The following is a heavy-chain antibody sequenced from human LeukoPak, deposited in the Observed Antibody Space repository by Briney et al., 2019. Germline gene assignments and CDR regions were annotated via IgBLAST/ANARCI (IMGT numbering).Heavy chain of an antibody. J-gene: IGHJ4*02. V-gene: IGHV3-7*05. D-gene: IGHD5-18*01. CDR2: IKQDGSEK. CDR3: ARVGYTYGYSLLDY. CDR1: GFTFSNYE. Sequence: PGGSLRLSCAASGFTFSNYETNWVRQAPGKGLEWVANIKQDGSEKYYVDSVKGRFTISRDNAKNSLYLQMNSLRAEDTAVYYCARVGYTYGYSLLDYWGQGTLVTVSS.